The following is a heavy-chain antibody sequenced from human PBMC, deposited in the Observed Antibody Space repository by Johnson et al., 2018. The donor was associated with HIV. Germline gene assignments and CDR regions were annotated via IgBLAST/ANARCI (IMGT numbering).Heavy chain of an antibody. J-gene: IGHJ3*02. V-gene: IGHV3-9*01. CDR2: ISSNGGST. CDR3: ARDRVDEGVGFDI. Sequence: VQLVESGGGLVQPGRSLRLSCAASVFTFDDYAMHWVRQAPGKGLEWVSGISSNGGSTYYANSLKGRFTFSRDTSNNTLYLLMNSLRAEDTAVYYCARDRVDEGVGFDIWGQGTMVTVSS. D-gene: IGHD2-8*01. CDR1: VFTFDDYA.